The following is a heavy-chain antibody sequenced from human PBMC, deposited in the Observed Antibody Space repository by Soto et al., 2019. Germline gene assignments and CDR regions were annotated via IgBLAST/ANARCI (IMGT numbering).Heavy chain of an antibody. D-gene: IGHD6-13*01. V-gene: IGHV1-8*01. CDR2: MNPNSGNT. Sequence: QVQLVQSGAEVKKPGASVKVSCKASGYTFTSYDINWVRQATGQGLEWMGWMNPNSGNTGYAQKFQGRVTMTRNTSISTAYMELSSLRSEDTAVYYCARLRQPAAGRGERYYYGMDVWGQGTTVTVSS. J-gene: IGHJ6*02. CDR3: ARLRQPAAGRGERYYYGMDV. CDR1: GYTFTSYD.